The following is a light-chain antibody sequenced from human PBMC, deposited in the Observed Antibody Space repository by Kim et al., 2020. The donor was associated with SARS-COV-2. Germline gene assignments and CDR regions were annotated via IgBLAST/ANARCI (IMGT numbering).Light chain of an antibody. Sequence: IVLTQSPGTLSLSPGDGASLSCRASQTVSANYLAWYQQKPGQAPRLLIYGVFNRATGIPDRFSGSGSGTDFTLTISRLEPEDFAVYYCQQYGNTPQTFGGGTKVDIK. J-gene: IGKJ4*01. CDR1: QTVSANY. V-gene: IGKV3-20*01. CDR3: QQYGNTPQT. CDR2: GVF.